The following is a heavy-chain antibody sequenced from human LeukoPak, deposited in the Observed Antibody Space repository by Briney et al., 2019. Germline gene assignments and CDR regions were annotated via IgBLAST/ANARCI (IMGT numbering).Heavy chain of an antibody. Sequence: TGGSLRLSCAASGFTFSSYAMSWVRQAPGKGLEWVANIKQDGSEKYYVDSVKGRFTISRDNAKNSLYLQMNSLRAEDTAVYYCARDQIWGQGTLVTVSS. CDR3: ARDQI. J-gene: IGHJ4*02. CDR1: GFTFSSYA. CDR2: IKQDGSEK. V-gene: IGHV3-7*01.